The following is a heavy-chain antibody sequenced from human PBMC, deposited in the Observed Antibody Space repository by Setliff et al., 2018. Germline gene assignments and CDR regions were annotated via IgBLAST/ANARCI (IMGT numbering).Heavy chain of an antibody. D-gene: IGHD2-15*01. V-gene: IGHV4-61*09. J-gene: IGHJ4*02. CDR3: ARDRVVVLAGRRGFYFDY. Sequence: SETLSLTCNVSGVSIANTASYWSWIRQPAGKTLEWIGQVYVGGNTYYNPSFESRVSMSLDTSKNQFSLKLSSVTAADTAAYYCARDRVVVLAGRRGFYFDYWGQGTLVTVSS. CDR2: VYVGGNT. CDR1: GVSIANTASY.